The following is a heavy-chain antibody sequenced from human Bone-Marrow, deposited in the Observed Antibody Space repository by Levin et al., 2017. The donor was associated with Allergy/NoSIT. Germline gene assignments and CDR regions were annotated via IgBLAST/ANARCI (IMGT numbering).Heavy chain of an antibody. Sequence: GGSLRLSCKASGGTFSAYSISWVRQAPGQGLEWMGGGFPLFGTSNYAQKFQDRVTITADKSTNTAYMELRSLRFEDTAVYYCAREIVVTGSRWLDPWGQGTPVIVSA. J-gene: IGHJ5*02. CDR1: GGTFSAYS. CDR3: AREIVVTGSRWLDP. V-gene: IGHV1-69*06. D-gene: IGHD3-22*01. CDR2: GFPLFGTS.